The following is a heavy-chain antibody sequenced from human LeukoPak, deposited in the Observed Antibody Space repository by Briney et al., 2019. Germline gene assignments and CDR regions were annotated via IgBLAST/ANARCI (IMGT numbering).Heavy chain of an antibody. J-gene: IGHJ4*02. CDR1: GFTFSSYA. Sequence: GGSLRLSCAASGFTFSSYAMSWVRQAPGKGLEWVSAISGSGGSTYYADSVKGRFTISRDNSKNTLYLQMNSLRAEDTAVYYFAKTKISSGYLPRDWGQGTLVTVSS. CDR3: AKTKISSGYLPRD. CDR2: ISGSGGST. D-gene: IGHD3-22*01. V-gene: IGHV3-23*01.